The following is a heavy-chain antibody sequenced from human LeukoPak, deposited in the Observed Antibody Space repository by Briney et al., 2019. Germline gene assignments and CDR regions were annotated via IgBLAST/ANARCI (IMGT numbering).Heavy chain of an antibody. V-gene: IGHV1-69*06. CDR3: ARTIYDYGDYYFDY. CDR1: GGTFSSYA. Sequence: SVKVSCKASGGTFSSYAISWVRQAPGQGLEWMGGIIPIFGTANYAQKFRGRVTITADKSTRTAYMELSSLRSEDTAVYYCARTIYDYGDYYFDYWGQGTLVTVSS. CDR2: IIPIFGTA. J-gene: IGHJ4*02. D-gene: IGHD4-17*01.